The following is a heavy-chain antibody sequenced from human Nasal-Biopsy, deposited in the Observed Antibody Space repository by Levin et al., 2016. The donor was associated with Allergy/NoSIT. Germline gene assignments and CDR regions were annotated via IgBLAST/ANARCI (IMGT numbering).Heavy chain of an antibody. V-gene: IGHV4-39*01. CDR3: ARLRDYGSGYYYHNYYMDV. Sequence: SETLSLTCSVSGGSIKTDLYYWGWIRQSPGQGLEWIGTVSYSGHPFYAPSLQSRLTISIDPSEKFFSLKLSSVAAADTAIYYCARLRDYGSGYYYHNYYMDVWGQGTTVTV. D-gene: IGHD4-17*01. CDR1: GGSIKTDLYY. J-gene: IGHJ6*03. CDR2: VSYSGHP.